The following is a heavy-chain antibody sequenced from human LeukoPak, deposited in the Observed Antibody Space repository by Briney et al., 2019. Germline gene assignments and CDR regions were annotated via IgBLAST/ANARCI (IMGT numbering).Heavy chain of an antibody. CDR1: GGSISSYY. V-gene: IGHV4-59*01. CDR2: IYYSGST. Sequence: PSETLSLTCTVSGGSISSYYWSWIRQPPGKGLEGIGYIYYSGSTNYNPSLKSRVTISVDTSKNQFSLKLSSVTAADTAVYYCARVSTDNNWGVTSYYMDVWGKGTTVTVSS. D-gene: IGHD7-27*01. CDR3: ARVSTDNNWGVTSYYMDV. J-gene: IGHJ6*03.